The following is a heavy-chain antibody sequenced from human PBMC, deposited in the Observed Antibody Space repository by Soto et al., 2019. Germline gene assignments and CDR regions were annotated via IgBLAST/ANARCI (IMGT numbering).Heavy chain of an antibody. CDR2: IYYTGNT. Sequence: SETLSLTCAVSGVSISSSRYYWGWIRQSPGKGLEWIGSIYYTGNTQYNPSLKSRVTISVDTSKSQFSLNLTSVTAADTAVYYCARHRSSGWYVDFDYWGQGALVTVSS. J-gene: IGHJ4*02. V-gene: IGHV4-39*01. CDR1: GVSISSSRYY. D-gene: IGHD6-19*01. CDR3: ARHRSSGWYVDFDY.